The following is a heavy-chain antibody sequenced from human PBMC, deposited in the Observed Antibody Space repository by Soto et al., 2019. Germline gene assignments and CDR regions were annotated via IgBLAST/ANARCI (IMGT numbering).Heavy chain of an antibody. CDR2: INPSGGST. CDR3: ARVGVVLAAYAAFDI. CDR1: GYTFTSYY. D-gene: IGHD2-15*01. J-gene: IGHJ3*02. Sequence: ASVKVSCKASGYTFTSYYMHWVRQAPGQGLEWMGIINPSGGSTSYAQKFQGRVTMTRDTSTSTVYMELSSLRSEDTAVYYCARVGVVLAAYAAFDIWGQGTMVTVSS. V-gene: IGHV1-46*03.